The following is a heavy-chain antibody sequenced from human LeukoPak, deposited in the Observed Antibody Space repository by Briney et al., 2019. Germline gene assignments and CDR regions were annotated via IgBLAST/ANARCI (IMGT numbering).Heavy chain of an antibody. CDR2: ISYDGSNK. V-gene: IGHV3-30-3*01. Sequence: GGSLRLSCAASGFTFSNYAMHWVRQAPGKGLEWVAVISYDGSNKYYADSVKGRFTISRDNSKNTLFLQMSSLRTEDTAVYYCARDPSPSYTAMVESYFDYWGQGTLVTVSS. J-gene: IGHJ4*02. CDR3: ARDPSPSYTAMVESYFDY. CDR1: GFTFSNYA. D-gene: IGHD5-18*01.